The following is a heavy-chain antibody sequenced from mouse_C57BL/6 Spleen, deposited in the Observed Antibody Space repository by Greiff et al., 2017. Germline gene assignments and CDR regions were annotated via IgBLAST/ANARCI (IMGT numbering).Heavy chain of an antibody. CDR2: IYPSNSET. D-gene: IGHD2-14*01. J-gene: IGHJ2*01. V-gene: IGHV1-52*01. Sequence: QVQLQQPGAELVRPGSSVKLSCKASGYTFTSYWIPWVKQRPIQGLEWIGNIYPSNSETHYNEKFKGKATLTVDKSSSTAYMQLSSLTSEDSAVYYCASLVGRRYGAIDYWGQGTTLTVSS. CDR1: GYTFTSYW. CDR3: ASLVGRRYGAIDY.